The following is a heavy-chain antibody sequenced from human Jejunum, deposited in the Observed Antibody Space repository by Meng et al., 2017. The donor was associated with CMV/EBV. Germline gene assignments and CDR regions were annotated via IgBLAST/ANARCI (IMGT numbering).Heavy chain of an antibody. CDR1: GYTFSDHY. CDR3: AREAYCSFTSCYAIDY. Sequence: VPLVQSGAEVKKPGASGKVSCKASGYTFSDHYMHWVRQAPGQGLEWMGWINPNSGGTNYAQKFQGRVTMTSDTSIDTAYMDLSSLTSDDTAVYYCAREAYCSFTSCYAIDYWGHGTLVTVSS. CDR2: INPNSGGT. V-gene: IGHV1-2*02. J-gene: IGHJ4*01. D-gene: IGHD2-2*01.